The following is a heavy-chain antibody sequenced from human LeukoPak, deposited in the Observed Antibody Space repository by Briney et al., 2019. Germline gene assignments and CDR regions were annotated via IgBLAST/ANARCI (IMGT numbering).Heavy chain of an antibody. CDR3: ARATVTTPYYFDY. D-gene: IGHD4-17*01. Sequence: SETLSLTCAVYGGSFSGYYWSWIRQPPGKGLEWIGEINHSGSTNYNPSLKSRVTISVDTSKNKFSLMLSTVTAADTAVYYCARATVTTPYYFDYWGQGTLVTVSS. V-gene: IGHV4-34*01. J-gene: IGHJ4*02. CDR1: GGSFSGYY. CDR2: INHSGST.